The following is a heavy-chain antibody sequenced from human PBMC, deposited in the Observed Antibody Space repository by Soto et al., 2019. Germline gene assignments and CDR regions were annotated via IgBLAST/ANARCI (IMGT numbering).Heavy chain of an antibody. V-gene: IGHV4-34*01. CDR3: ARNTGRTNWFDP. Sequence: SETLSLTCAVYGGSFSGYYWSWIRQPPGKGLEWIGEINHSGSTNYNPSLKIRVTISVDTSKNQFSLKLSSVTAADTAVYYCARNTGRTNWFDPWGQGTLVTVSS. CDR2: INHSGST. CDR1: GGSFSGYY. J-gene: IGHJ5*02.